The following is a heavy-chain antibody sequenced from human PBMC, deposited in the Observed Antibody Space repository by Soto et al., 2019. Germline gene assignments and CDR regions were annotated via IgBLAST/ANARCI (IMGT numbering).Heavy chain of an antibody. Sequence: QVQLVESGGGVVQPGRSLRLSCAASGFTFSSYGMHWVRQAPGKGLEWLAVIWYDGSNKYYADSVKGRFTISRDNSKNSLYLQMNSLRAEDTAVYYCARAVRIYDSSGYYVGDFDYWGQGTLVTVSS. CDR3: ARAVRIYDSSGYYVGDFDY. D-gene: IGHD3-22*01. CDR1: GFTFSSYG. V-gene: IGHV3-33*01. J-gene: IGHJ4*02. CDR2: IWYDGSNK.